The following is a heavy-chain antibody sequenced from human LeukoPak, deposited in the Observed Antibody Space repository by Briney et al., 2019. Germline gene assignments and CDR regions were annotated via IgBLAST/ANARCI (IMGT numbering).Heavy chain of an antibody. J-gene: IGHJ4*02. CDR2: INPNSGGT. Sequence: ASVRVSFKASGYTFTGYYMHWVRQAPGQGLEWMGRINPNSGGTNYAQKFQGRVTMTRDTSISTAYMELSRLRSDDTAVYYCARDGYSSGWYDYWGQGTLVTVSS. D-gene: IGHD6-19*01. CDR1: GYTFTGYY. CDR3: ARDGYSSGWYDY. V-gene: IGHV1-2*06.